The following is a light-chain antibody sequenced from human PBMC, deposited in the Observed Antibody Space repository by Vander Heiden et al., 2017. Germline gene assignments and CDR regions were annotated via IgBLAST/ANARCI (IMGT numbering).Light chain of an antibody. CDR1: QSVLYSSNNKNY. CDR3: QQYYSTPRT. CDR2: WAS. V-gene: IGKV4-1*01. J-gene: IGKJ2*01. Sequence: DIVMTQSPDSLAVSLGAGATINCKSSQSVLYSSNNKNYLAWYQQKPGQPPKLLIYWASTRESGVPDRFSGSGSGTDFTLTISSLQAEDLAVYYCQQYYSTPRTFGQGTKLEIK.